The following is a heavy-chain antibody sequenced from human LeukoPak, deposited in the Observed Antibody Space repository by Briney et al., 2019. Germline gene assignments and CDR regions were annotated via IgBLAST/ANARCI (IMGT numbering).Heavy chain of an antibody. CDR3: AKDKVATITARGYFVY. CDR1: GFTFSSYG. Sequence: GGSLRLSCAASGFTFSSYGMSLVRQAPGKGLEWVSAISGSGGSTYYADSVKGRFAISRDNSKNTPYLQMNSLRDEDTAVYYCAKDKVATITARGYFVYWRQGPLVTVPS. D-gene: IGHD5-24*01. CDR2: ISGSGGST. J-gene: IGHJ4*02. V-gene: IGHV3-23*01.